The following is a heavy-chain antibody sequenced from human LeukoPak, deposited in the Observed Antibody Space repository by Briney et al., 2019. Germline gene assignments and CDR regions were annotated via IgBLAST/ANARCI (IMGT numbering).Heavy chain of an antibody. V-gene: IGHV1-2*02. D-gene: IGHD2-2*01. CDR2: INPNSGGT. J-gene: IGHJ5*02. CDR3: ARAEYCSSTSCSSPPSNWFDP. Sequence: ASVKVSCKASGYTFTGYYMHWVRQAPGQGLEWRGWINPNSGGTNYAQKFQGRVTMTRDTSISTAYMELSRLRSDDTAVYYCARAEYCSSTSCSSPPSNWFDPWGQGTLVTVSS. CDR1: GYTFTGYY.